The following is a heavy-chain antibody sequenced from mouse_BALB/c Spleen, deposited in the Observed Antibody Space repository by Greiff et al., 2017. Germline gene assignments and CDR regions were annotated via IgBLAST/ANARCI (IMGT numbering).Heavy chain of an antibody. Sequence: EVQLVESGAELVKPGASVKLSCTASGFNIKDTYMHWVKQRPEQGLEWIGRIDPANGNTKYDPKFQGKATITADTSSNTAYLQLSSLTSEDTAVYYCARSGLGLFMDYWGQGTSVTVSS. J-gene: IGHJ4*01. D-gene: IGHD4-1*01. V-gene: IGHV14-3*02. CDR2: IDPANGNT. CDR1: GFNIKDTY. CDR3: ARSGLGLFMDY.